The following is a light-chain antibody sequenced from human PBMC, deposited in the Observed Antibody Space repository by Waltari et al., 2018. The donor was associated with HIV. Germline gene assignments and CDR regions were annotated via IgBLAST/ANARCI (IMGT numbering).Light chain of an antibody. V-gene: IGKV1-13*02. CDR1: QGIAHA. CDR3: QQFNSYPNT. Sequence: AIQLTQSPSSLSASVGDRVTLTCRASQGIAHALAWYQQKPGKPPKVLIFDASNLEGGVSSRFSGSGSGTEFTLTINILQPEDFATYFCQQFNSYPNTFGGGTKVEIK. J-gene: IGKJ4*01. CDR2: DAS.